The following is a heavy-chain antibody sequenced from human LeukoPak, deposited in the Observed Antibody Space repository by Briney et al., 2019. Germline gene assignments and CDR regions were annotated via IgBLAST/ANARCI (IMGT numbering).Heavy chain of an antibody. V-gene: IGHV4-4*07. CDR3: ARDAAKAQLAYFDY. D-gene: IGHD6-13*01. J-gene: IGHJ4*02. Sequence: SETLSLTCTVSGGSISSYYWSWIRQPAGKGLEWIGRIYTSGSTNYNPPLKSRVTMSVDTSKNQFSLKLSSVTAADTAVYYCARDAAKAQLAYFDYWGQGTLVTVSS. CDR1: GGSISSYY. CDR2: IYTSGST.